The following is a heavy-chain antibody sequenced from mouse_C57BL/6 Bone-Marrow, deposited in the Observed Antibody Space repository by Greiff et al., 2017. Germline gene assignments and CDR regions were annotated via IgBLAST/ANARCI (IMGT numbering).Heavy chain of an antibody. CDR1: GIDFSSYW. D-gene: IGHD1-1*01. CDR3: ARPHYGSSPAWFAY. Sequence: EVQLVESGGGLVQPGGSLTLSCAASGIDFSSYWMSWVRRAPGKGLEWIGGINPDSSTINYAPYLKDKFIISRDNAKNTLYLQMSKVSSEDTDLYYCARPHYGSSPAWFAYWGQGTLVTVSA. V-gene: IGHV4-1*01. J-gene: IGHJ3*01. CDR2: INPDSSTI.